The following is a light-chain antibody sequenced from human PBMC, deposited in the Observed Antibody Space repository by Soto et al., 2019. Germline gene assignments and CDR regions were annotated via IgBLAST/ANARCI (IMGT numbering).Light chain of an antibody. CDR2: EVT. V-gene: IGLV2-8*01. CDR3: CSYAGSYTWV. J-gene: IGLJ3*02. CDR1: SSDIGAYNY. Sequence: QSALTQPPSATGSPGQSVTISCTGSSSDIGAYNYVSWYQQRPAQVPKLIIYEVTKRPSGVPDRFSGSKSGNTASLTVSGLQADDEAVYYCCSYAGSYTWVFGGGTKLTVL.